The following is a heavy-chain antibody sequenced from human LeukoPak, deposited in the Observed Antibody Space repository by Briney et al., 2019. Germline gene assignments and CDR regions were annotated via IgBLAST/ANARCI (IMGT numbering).Heavy chain of an antibody. CDR1: GGSFSGYY. CDR2: IFYSGST. Sequence: PSETLSLTCAVYGGSFSGYYWGWIRQPPGKGLEWIGNIFYSGSTYYSPSLRSRVTISLDTSRNQFSLKLNSVTAADTAVYYCARGRFRYSGYGGAFDIWGQGTMVTVSS. CDR3: ARGRFRYSGYGGAFDI. V-gene: IGHV4-34*01. J-gene: IGHJ3*02. D-gene: IGHD5-12*01.